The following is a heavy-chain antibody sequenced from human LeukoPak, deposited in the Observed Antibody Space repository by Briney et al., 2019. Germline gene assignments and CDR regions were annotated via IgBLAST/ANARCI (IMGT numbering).Heavy chain of an antibody. CDR2: IIPIFGTA. CDR3: ATKSLAFGGVIAPFDY. D-gene: IGHD3-16*02. CDR1: GGTFSSYA. V-gene: IGHV1-69*06. Sequence: SVKVSCKASGGTFSSYAISWVRRAPGQGLEWMGGIIPIFGTANYAQKFQGRVTITADKSTSTAYMELSSLRSEDTAVYYCATKSLAFGGVIAPFDYWGQGTLVTVSS. J-gene: IGHJ4*02.